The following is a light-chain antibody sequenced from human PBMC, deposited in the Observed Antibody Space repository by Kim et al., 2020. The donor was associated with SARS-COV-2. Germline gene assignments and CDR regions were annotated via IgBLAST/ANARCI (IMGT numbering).Light chain of an antibody. Sequence: PGEGATPSYRASHSVGINLAWYQQTPGQDPRLLIYDAAIRAPGIPDRFSGSGSGTDFTLTIGSLEPRDFAIYYCQQRGNWPPALTFGGGTKVDIK. J-gene: IGKJ4*01. V-gene: IGKV3-11*01. CDR3: QQRGNWPPALT. CDR1: HSVGIN. CDR2: DAA.